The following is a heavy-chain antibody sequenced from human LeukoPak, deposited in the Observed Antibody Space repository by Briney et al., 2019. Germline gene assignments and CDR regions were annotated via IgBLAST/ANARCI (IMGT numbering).Heavy chain of an antibody. D-gene: IGHD3-10*01. Sequence: GGSLRLSCAASGFTFDDYAMHWVRQAPGKGLEWVSAISGSGGSTYYADSVKGRFTISRDNSKNTLYLQMNSLRAEDTAVYYCAKVAARGVIWTFDYWGQGTLVTVSS. CDR2: ISGSGGST. CDR1: GFTFDDYA. CDR3: AKVAARGVIWTFDY. J-gene: IGHJ4*02. V-gene: IGHV3-23*01.